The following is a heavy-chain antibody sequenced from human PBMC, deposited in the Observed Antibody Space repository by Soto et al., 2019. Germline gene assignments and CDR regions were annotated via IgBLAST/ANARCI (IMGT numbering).Heavy chain of an antibody. Sequence: GSLRLSCAASGFTFSSYAMHWVRQAPGKGLEWVAVISYDGSNKYYADSVKGRFTISRDNSKNRLYLQMNGLKAEETAGNHCARASIPHDYGNYQVLDYWGQGTLFTVSS. CDR2: ISYDGSNK. CDR1: GFTFSSYA. J-gene: IGHJ4*02. V-gene: IGHV3-30-3*01. CDR3: ARASIPHDYGNYQVLDY. D-gene: IGHD4-17*01.